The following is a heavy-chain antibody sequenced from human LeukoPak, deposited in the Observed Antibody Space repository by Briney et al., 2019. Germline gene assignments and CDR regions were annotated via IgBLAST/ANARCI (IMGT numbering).Heavy chain of an antibody. J-gene: IGHJ5*02. CDR2: IKQDGSEK. CDR1: GFTFSSYW. CDR3: ARDRRYCSSTSCFRGDWFDP. V-gene: IGHV3-7*01. Sequence: GGSLRLSCAASGFTFSSYWMSWVRQAPGKGLEWVANIKQDGSEKYYADSVKGRFTISRDNAKNSLYLQMNSLRAEDTAVYYCARDRRYCSSTSCFRGDWFDPWGQGTLVTVSS. D-gene: IGHD2-2*01.